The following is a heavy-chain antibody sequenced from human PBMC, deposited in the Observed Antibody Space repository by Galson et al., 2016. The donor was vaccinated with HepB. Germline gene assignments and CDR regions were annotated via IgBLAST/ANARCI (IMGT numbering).Heavy chain of an antibody. Sequence: SETLSLTCAVSGGSINTYYWSWIRQPPGKGLEWIGYISYSGNTNYNPSLKSRVTISIDTAKSQFSLNLNSVTTADTAVYYWARASSISTLGRMDVWGQGATVTVSS. CDR2: ISYSGNT. CDR3: ARASSISTLGRMDV. D-gene: IGHD3-3*02. CDR1: GGSINTYY. V-gene: IGHV4-59*01. J-gene: IGHJ6*02.